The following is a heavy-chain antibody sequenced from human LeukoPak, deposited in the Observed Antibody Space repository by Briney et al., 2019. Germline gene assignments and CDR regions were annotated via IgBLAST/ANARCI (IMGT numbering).Heavy chain of an antibody. CDR2: INPNSGGT. CDR1: GYTFTDYY. CDR3: ARYGSWFDP. Sequence: ASVKVSCKASGYTFTDYYMHWVRQAPGQGLEWMGWINPNSGGTSFAQNFQGRVTMTRDTSISTAYMELGRLRSDDTAVYYCARYGSWFDPWGQGTLVTVSS. D-gene: IGHD4-17*01. V-gene: IGHV1-2*02. J-gene: IGHJ5*02.